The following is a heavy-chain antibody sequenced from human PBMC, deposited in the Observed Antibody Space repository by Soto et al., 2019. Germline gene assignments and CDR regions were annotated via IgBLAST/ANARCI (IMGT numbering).Heavy chain of an antibody. Sequence: SETLSLTCTVSGGSVSSASYYWYWIRQPPGKRLEWIGYIYYSGTTNYNPSLKSRVTISVDTSKDQFSLQLRSVTPADTAVYYCARTVQLWPTGWFDPWGQGTLVTLSS. J-gene: IGHJ5*02. CDR3: ARTVQLWPTGWFDP. D-gene: IGHD1-1*01. CDR1: GGSVSSASYY. CDR2: IYYSGTT. V-gene: IGHV4-61*01.